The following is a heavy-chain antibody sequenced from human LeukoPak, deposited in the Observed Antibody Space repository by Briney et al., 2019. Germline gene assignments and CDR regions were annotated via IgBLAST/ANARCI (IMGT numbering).Heavy chain of an antibody. CDR3: AKDKSGFGDWDY. CDR2: ISGSGGST. CDR1: GFTFSSYA. J-gene: IGHJ4*02. Sequence: GGSLRLSCAASGFTFSSYAMSWVRQAPGKGLEWVSAISGSGGSTYYADSVKGRFTISRDNSKSTLYPQMNSLRAEDTAVYYCAKDKSGFGDWDYWGQGTLVTVSS. V-gene: IGHV3-23*01. D-gene: IGHD3-10*01.